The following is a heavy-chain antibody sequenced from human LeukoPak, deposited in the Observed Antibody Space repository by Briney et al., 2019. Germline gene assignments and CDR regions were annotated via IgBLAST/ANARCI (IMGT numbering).Heavy chain of an antibody. CDR2: IKSDGTST. J-gene: IGHJ4*02. CDR3: ARDAWMPSTPLDY. CDR1: GFTFSSYW. D-gene: IGHD1-1*01. Sequence: PAGSLTLSCAASGFTFSSYWLHWVRQAPGKGLGWVSSIKSDGTSTSYADSVKGRFSISRDNAKNTPYLQMNRLRADDTAVYYCARDAWMPSTPLDYWGQGTLVTVSS. V-gene: IGHV3-74*01.